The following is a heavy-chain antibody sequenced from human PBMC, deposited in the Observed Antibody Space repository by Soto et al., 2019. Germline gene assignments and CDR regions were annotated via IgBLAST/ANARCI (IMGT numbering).Heavy chain of an antibody. CDR3: AKVGYSSPSGWFDP. V-gene: IGHV3-23*01. J-gene: IGHJ5*02. Sequence: WGSLRLSCAASGFTFSSYAMSWVRQAPGKGLEWVSAISGSGGSTYYADSVKGRFTISRDNSKNTLYLQMNSLRAEDTAVYYCAKVGYSSPSGWFDPWGQGTLVTVSS. CDR1: GFTFSSYA. D-gene: IGHD6-6*01. CDR2: ISGSGGST.